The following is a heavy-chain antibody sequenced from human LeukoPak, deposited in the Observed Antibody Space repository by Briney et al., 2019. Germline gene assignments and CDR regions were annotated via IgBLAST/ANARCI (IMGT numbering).Heavy chain of an antibody. Sequence: GGSLRLSCAASGFTFSSYWMSWVRQASGKGLEWVANIKQDGSEKYYVDSVKGRFTISRDNAKNSLYLQMNSLRAEDTAVYYCARDRWFTPNDYYYYGMDVWGQGTTVTVSS. V-gene: IGHV3-7*01. CDR1: GFTFSSYW. J-gene: IGHJ6*02. CDR3: ARDRWFTPNDYYYYGMDV. CDR2: IKQDGSEK. D-gene: IGHD3-10*01.